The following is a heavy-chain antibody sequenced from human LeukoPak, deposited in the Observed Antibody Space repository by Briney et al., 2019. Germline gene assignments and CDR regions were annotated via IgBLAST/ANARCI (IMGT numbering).Heavy chain of an antibody. CDR2: IHYSGST. J-gene: IGHJ4*02. Sequence: GSLRLSCAASGFIFSRYWMSWVRQPPGKGLEWIGSIHYSGSTYYNPSLKSRVTISVDTSKNQFSLKLSSVTAADTAVYYCARRVAAGIRFDYWGQRTLVTVSS. CDR1: GFIFSRYW. D-gene: IGHD6-13*01. V-gene: IGHV4-39*01. CDR3: ARRVAAGIRFDY.